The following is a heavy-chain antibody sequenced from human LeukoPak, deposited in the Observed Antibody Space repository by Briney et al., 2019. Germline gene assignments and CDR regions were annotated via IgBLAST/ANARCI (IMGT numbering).Heavy chain of an antibody. CDR3: ARRNYDFWSGYYGKRAFDI. V-gene: IGHV4-34*01. CDR1: GGSFSGYY. CDR2: INHSGST. J-gene: IGHJ3*02. D-gene: IGHD3-3*01. Sequence: SETLSLTCAVYGGSFSGYYWSWIRQPPGKGLEWIGEINHSGSTNYNPSLKSRVTIPVDTSKNQFSLKLSSVTAADTAVYYCARRNYDFWSGYYGKRAFDIWGQGTMVTVSS.